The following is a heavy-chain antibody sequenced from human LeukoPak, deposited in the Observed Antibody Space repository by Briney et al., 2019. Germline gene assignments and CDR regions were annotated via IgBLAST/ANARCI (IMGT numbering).Heavy chain of an antibody. CDR3: ASQDIVATTGAELDY. D-gene: IGHD5-12*01. Sequence: PGGSLRLSCAASGFTFSSYSMNWVRQAPGKGLEWVSSISSTRRHTYYADSVKGRFTISRDNAKNSLYLQMNSLRAEDTAVYYCASQDIVATTGAELDYWGQGTLVTVSS. CDR1: GFTFSSYS. J-gene: IGHJ4*02. V-gene: IGHV3-21*01. CDR2: ISSTRRHT.